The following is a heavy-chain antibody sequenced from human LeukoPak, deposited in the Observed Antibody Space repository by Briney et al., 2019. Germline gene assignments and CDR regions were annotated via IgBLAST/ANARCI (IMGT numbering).Heavy chain of an antibody. CDR2: LIHIFRTA. D-gene: IGHD3-10*01. CDR3: ASKNYGSGSYFDY. CDR1: AGTFSSYA. Sequence: SVTLSCKASAGTFSSYAISWVRQAPGHGLEWMGGLIHIFRTANSAQKFQGRDTITADESPSTAYMELRSLRSEDTAVYYCASKNYGSGSYFDYWGQGTLVTVSS. J-gene: IGHJ4*02. V-gene: IGHV1-69*01.